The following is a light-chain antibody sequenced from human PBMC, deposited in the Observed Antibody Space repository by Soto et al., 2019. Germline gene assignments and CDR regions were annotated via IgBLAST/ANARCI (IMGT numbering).Light chain of an antibody. Sequence: SYELTQPPSVSVAPGKTARITCGGNNIGSKSVHWYQQKPGQAPVLVIYYDSDRPSGIPERFSGSNSGNTATLTISRVEAGDEAEYYCQVWDSSSDHPEVFGSGTKLNVL. CDR3: QVWDSSSDHPEV. CDR2: YDS. V-gene: IGLV3-21*04. CDR1: NIGSKS. J-gene: IGLJ2*01.